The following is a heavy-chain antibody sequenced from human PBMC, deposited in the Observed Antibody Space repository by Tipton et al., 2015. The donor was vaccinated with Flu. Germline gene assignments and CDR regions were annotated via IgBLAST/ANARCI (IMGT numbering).Heavy chain of an antibody. D-gene: IGHD3-10*01. CDR1: GFTVSNNY. V-gene: IGHV3-53*01. Sequence: SLRLSCAASGFTVSNNYMTWVRQAPGKGLQWVSLIYSAGSIFYADSVKGRFTISRDNSKNTLYLQMNSLRVGDTAVYYCAGFSSKDVWGQGTTVTVSS. CDR3: AGFSSKDV. CDR2: IYSAGSI. J-gene: IGHJ6*02.